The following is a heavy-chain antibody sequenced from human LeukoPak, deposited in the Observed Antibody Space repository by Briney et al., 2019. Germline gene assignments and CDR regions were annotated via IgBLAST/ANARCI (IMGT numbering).Heavy chain of an antibody. J-gene: IGHJ6*02. Sequence: PSETLSLTCTVSGGSISSSGYYWGWIRQPPGKGLEWIGSIYYGGNTYYNPSLKSRVTISVDTSKNQFSLKLNSVTAADTAVYYCARVGAARSYYYYGMDVWGQGTTVTVSS. D-gene: IGHD2-15*01. CDR1: GGSISSSGYY. CDR2: IYYGGNT. CDR3: ARVGAARSYYYYGMDV. V-gene: IGHV4-39*07.